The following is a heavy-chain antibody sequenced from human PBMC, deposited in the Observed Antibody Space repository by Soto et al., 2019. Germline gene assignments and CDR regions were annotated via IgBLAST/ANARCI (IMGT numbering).Heavy chain of an antibody. D-gene: IGHD6-13*01. CDR1: GYTFTSYG. V-gene: IGHV1-18*01. CDR3: ARDLLGIAAAGPYFDY. J-gene: IGHJ4*02. CDR2: ISAYNGNT. Sequence: ASVKVSFKASGYTFTSYGISWVRQAPGQGLEWMGWISAYNGNTNYAQKLQGRVTMTTDTSTSTAYMELRSLRSDDTAVYYCARDLLGIAAAGPYFDYWGQGTLVTVSS.